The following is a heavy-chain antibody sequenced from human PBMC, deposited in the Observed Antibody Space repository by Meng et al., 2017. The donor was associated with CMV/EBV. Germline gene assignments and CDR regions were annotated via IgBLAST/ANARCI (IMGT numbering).Heavy chain of an antibody. V-gene: IGHV4-61*01. CDR3: AREVIAARHPSYYYYYGMDV. D-gene: IGHD6-6*01. CDR1: GGSVSSGSYY. CDR2: IYYSGST. Sequence: GSLRLSCTVFGGSVSSGSYYWSWIRQPPGKGLEWIGYIYYSGSTNYNPSLKSRVTISVDTSKNQFSLKLSSVTAADTAVYYCAREVIAARHPSYYYYYGMDVWGQGTTVTVSS. J-gene: IGHJ6*02.